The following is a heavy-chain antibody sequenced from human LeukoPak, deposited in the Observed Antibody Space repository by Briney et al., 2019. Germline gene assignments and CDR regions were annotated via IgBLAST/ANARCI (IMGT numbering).Heavy chain of an antibody. CDR3: ADSRRSGYWYFDL. Sequence: GGSLRLSCAASGFTFSSYAMSWARQAPGKGLEWVSAISGSGGSTYYADSVKGRFTISRDNSKNTLYLQMNSLRAEDTAVYYCADSRRSGYWYFDLWGRGTLVTVSS. D-gene: IGHD3-22*01. V-gene: IGHV3-23*01. CDR1: GFTFSSYA. CDR2: ISGSGGST. J-gene: IGHJ2*01.